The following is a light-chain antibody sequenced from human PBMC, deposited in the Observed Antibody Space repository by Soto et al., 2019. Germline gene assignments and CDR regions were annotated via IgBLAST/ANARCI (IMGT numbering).Light chain of an antibody. CDR1: SSNIGSNS. CDR3: AAGDDSLNVHI. V-gene: IGLV1-44*01. Sequence: QSVLTQPHSASGTPGQRVTISCSGSSSNIGSNSVHWFQQVPGTAPKPLIYSSNQRPSGVPERFSGSKSGTSASLAISGPQLGDGAVYSCAAGDDSLNVHIFETGTKSPS. J-gene: IGLJ1*01. CDR2: SSN.